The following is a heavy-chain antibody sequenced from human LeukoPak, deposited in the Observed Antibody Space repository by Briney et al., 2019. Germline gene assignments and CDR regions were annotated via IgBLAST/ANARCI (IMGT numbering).Heavy chain of an antibody. J-gene: IGHJ4*02. D-gene: IGHD4-11*01. CDR1: GFTFSSFG. Sequence: PGGSLRLSCAASGFTFSSFGMHWVRRAPGKGLEWVAVISYDGRNEYYADSVKGRFTISRDNSKNTVYLQMNSLRPEDTAVYYCAKDRHTVTTFDYWGQGTLVTVSS. CDR2: ISYDGRNE. CDR3: AKDRHTVTTFDY. V-gene: IGHV3-30*18.